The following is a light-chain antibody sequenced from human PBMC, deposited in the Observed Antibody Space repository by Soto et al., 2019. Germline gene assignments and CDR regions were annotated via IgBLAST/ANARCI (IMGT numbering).Light chain of an antibody. CDR3: QQYGSSPWWT. CDR1: QSVSINY. CDR2: GAS. J-gene: IGKJ1*01. V-gene: IGKV3-20*01. Sequence: EIVLTQSPGTLSLSPGERATLSCRASQSVSINYLAWYQQKPGQAPRLLIYGASSRATGIPDRFSGSGSGTDFTLTISRLEPEDFAGYYCQQYGSSPWWTFGQGPKVDIK.